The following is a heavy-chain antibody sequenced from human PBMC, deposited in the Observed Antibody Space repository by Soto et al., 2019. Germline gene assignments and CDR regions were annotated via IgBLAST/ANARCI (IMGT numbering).Heavy chain of an antibody. J-gene: IGHJ4*02. CDR3: ARGLRGVLDY. CDR1: RFNFGNFG. V-gene: IGHV3-33*01. Sequence: PGGSLRLSCVASRFNFGNFGMHWVRQAPGKGLEWLTVISNDENIKQDSVRGRFAIARDNSKNTLYLHPTSLRAEDTAIYYCARGLRGVLDYWGQGTLVTVSS. D-gene: IGHD5-12*01. CDR2: ISNDENIK.